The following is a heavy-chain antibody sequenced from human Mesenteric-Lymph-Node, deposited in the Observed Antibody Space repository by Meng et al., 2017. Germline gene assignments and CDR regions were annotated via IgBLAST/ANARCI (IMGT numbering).Heavy chain of an antibody. CDR2: ITGSSSYI. D-gene: IGHD6-19*01. J-gene: IGHJ3*02. Sequence: GESLKISCVASGFTFSTYSMNWVRQAPGKGLEWVSSITGSSSYIYYADSVNGRFTISRDNAKNSLHLQMNSLRDEDMAVYYCARGGWYQTDAFDIWGQGIMVTVSS. V-gene: IGHV3-21*01. CDR3: ARGGWYQTDAFDI. CDR1: GFTFSTYS.